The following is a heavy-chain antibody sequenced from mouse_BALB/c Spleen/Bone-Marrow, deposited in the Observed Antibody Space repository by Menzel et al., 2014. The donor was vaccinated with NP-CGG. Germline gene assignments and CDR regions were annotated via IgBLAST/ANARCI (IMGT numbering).Heavy chain of an antibody. CDR1: GYTFTDYI. Sequence: QVQLQQSGAGLVKPGASVKLSCKASGYTFTDYIIHWVKQRSGQGLEWIGWFYPGSNSIKYNEKFKDKATLTADKSSSTGVMELSRLTSVDSAVYFCARYEEWWYDYDVCSYAMDYWGQGTSVTVSS. D-gene: IGHD2-4*01. CDR3: ARYEEWWYDYDVCSYAMDY. CDR2: FYPGSNSI. V-gene: IGHV1-62-2*01. J-gene: IGHJ4*01.